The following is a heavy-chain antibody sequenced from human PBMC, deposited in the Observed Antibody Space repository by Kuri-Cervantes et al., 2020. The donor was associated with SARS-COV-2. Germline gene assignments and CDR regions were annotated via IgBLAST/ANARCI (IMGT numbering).Heavy chain of an antibody. CDR2: IYYSGST. V-gene: IGHV4-61*05. Sequence: ESLKISCTVSGGSISSSSYYWSWIRQPPGKGLEWIGYIYYSGSTNYNPSLKSRVTISVDTSKNQFSLKLSSVTAADTAVYYCARRSAEEQLFPEANWFDPWGQGTLVTVSS. J-gene: IGHJ5*02. CDR1: GGSISSSSYY. D-gene: IGHD6-6*01. CDR3: ARRSAEEQLFPEANWFDP.